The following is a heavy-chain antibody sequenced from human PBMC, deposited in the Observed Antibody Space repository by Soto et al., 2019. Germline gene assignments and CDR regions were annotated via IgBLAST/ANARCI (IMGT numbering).Heavy chain of an antibody. V-gene: IGHV1-69*13. CDR1: GGTVSSYA. CDR2: IIPVFGTV. D-gene: IGHD2-15*01. Sequence: SVKVSCTASGGTVSSYAISWVRQAPGQGLEWMGGIIPVFGTVNYAQKLQGRVTITADESTSTAYMELSSLRSEDTAVYYCARGYCSGGSCFKYNYHGMDVWGQGTTVTV. CDR3: ARGYCSGGSCFKYNYHGMDV. J-gene: IGHJ6*02.